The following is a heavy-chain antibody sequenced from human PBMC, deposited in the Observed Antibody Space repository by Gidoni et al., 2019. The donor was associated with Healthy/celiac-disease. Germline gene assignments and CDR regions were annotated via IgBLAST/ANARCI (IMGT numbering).Heavy chain of an antibody. CDR3: AKDTSPALRFLEWLFPYYYYGMDV. CDR1: GFTFSGYA. D-gene: IGHD3-3*01. J-gene: IGHJ6*02. Sequence: EVQLLESGGGLVQPGGSLRLSCADSGFTFSGYAISWVRQAPGKGLEWVSAISGSGGSTYYADSVKGRFTISRDNSKNTLYLQMNSLRAEDTAVYYCAKDTSPALRFLEWLFPYYYYGMDVWGQGTTVTVSS. V-gene: IGHV3-23*01. CDR2: ISGSGGST.